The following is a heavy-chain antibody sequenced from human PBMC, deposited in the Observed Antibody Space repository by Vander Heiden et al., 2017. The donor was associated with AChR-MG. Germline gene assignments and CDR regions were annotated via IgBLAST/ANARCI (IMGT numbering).Heavy chain of an antibody. CDR3: ALVVVAAIVDFDY. D-gene: IGHD2-15*01. Sequence: QVQLVQSGAEVNKPGASVKVSCKASGSTLTGYYMHWGRQAPGQGLEWMGRINPNSGGTNYAQKFQGRVTMTRDTSISTAYMELSRLRSDDTAVYYCALVVVAAIVDFDYWGQGTLVTVSS. J-gene: IGHJ4*02. CDR2: INPNSGGT. V-gene: IGHV1-2*06. CDR1: GSTLTGYY.